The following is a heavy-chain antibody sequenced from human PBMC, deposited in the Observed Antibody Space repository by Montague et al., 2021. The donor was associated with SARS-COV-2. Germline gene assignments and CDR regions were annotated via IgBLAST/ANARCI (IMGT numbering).Heavy chain of an antibody. J-gene: IGHJ4*02. CDR1: GGSISSGGYY. V-gene: IGHV4-31*03. Sequence: TLSLTCTVSGGSISSGGYYWSWIRQHPGKGLEWIGYIYYSGSTYYNPSLKSRVTISVDTSKNQFSLKLSSVTAADTAVYYCARLTAGYCSGSSCYWGSGFAYWGQGTLVTVSS. CDR2: IYYSGST. CDR3: ARLTAGYCSGSSCYWGSGFAY. D-gene: IGHD2-15*01.